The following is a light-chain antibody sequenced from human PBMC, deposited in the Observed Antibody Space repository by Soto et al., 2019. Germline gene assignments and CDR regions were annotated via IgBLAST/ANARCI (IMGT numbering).Light chain of an antibody. CDR2: STT. CDR1: NSNIGTKT. V-gene: IGLV1-44*01. Sequence: QSVLTQPPSESGTPGQRITISCSGSNSNIGTKTVNWYHQPPGAAPRLLVYSTTYRPSGIPDRFSGSKSGTSASLAISGLRPDDEGDHFCATWDDSLDGHVVFGTGTKLTVL. CDR3: ATWDDSLDGHVV. J-gene: IGLJ2*01.